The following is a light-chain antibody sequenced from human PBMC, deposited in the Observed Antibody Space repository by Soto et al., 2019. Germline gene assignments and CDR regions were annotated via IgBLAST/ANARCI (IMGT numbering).Light chain of an antibody. J-gene: IGKJ1*01. Sequence: EIVLTQSPGTLSLSPGDRATLSCRASQSVSSSYLAWYQHKPGQAPRLLIYGASSRAPGIPDRFSGSGSGTDFTLTISGLEPEDFAVYYCQQYDTSPWTFGQGTKVEIK. CDR3: QQYDTSPWT. V-gene: IGKV3-20*01. CDR1: QSVSSSY. CDR2: GAS.